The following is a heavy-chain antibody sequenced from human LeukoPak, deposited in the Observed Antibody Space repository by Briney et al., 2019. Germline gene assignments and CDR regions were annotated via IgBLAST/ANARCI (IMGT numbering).Heavy chain of an antibody. V-gene: IGHV3-30*04. CDR2: ISYDGSNK. CDR1: GFTFSSYA. D-gene: IGHD3-10*01. J-gene: IGHJ3*02. CDR3: ARTMVRGVIYGAFDI. Sequence: GGSLGLSCAASGFTFSSYAMHWVRQAPGKGLEWVAVISYDGSNKYYADSVKGRFTISRDNSKNTLYLQMNSLRAEDTAVYYCARTMVRGVIYGAFDIWGQGTMVTVSS.